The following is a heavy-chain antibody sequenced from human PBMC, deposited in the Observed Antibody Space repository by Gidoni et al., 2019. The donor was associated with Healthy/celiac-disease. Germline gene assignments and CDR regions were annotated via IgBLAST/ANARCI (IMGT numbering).Heavy chain of an antibody. D-gene: IGHD3-22*01. CDR1: GFTFGDYA. CDR3: TRAARSSGYYLSFDY. V-gene: IGHV3-49*03. Sequence: EVQLAESGVGLVQPGRSLRLSCPASGFTFGDYAMSWFRQAPGQGLEWVGFIRSKAYGGTTEYAASVKGRFTISRDDSKSIAYLQMNSLKPEDTAVYYCTRAARSSGYYLSFDYWGQGTLVTVSS. CDR2: IRSKAYGGTT. J-gene: IGHJ4*02.